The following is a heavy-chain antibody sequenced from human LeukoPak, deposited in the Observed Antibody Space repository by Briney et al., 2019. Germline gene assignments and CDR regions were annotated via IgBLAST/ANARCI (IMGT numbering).Heavy chain of an antibody. V-gene: IGHV3-23*01. J-gene: IGHJ4*02. CDR2: IVGSGGST. Sequence: GASLRLSCAASGFTFRNYAMSWVRQAPGKGLVWVSAIVGSGGSTYYADSVKGRFSISRDNSKNTLFLQMNSLRVEDTALYYCSKWGDYDVLTGYYDSDFWGQGTLVTVSS. D-gene: IGHD3-9*01. CDR1: GFTFRNYA. CDR3: SKWGDYDVLTGYYDSDF.